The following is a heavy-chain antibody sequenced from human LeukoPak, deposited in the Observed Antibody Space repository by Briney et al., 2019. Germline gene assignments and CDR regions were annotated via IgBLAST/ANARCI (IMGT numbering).Heavy chain of an antibody. J-gene: IGHJ4*02. Sequence: PGRSLRLSCAASGFTFSNYGMHWVRQAPGKGLEWVAVISYDGSNKYYADSVKSRFTISRDNSKNTLFLQMNSLRAEDTAVYYCVKEVVATIPPLWGQGTLVTVSS. V-gene: IGHV3-30*18. CDR1: GFTFSNYG. CDR3: VKEVVATIPPL. CDR2: ISYDGSNK. D-gene: IGHD5-12*01.